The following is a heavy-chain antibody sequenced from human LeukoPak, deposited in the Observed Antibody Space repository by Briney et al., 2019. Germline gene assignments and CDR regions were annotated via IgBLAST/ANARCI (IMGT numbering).Heavy chain of an antibody. V-gene: IGHV3-64*01. CDR1: GFIFSSYP. D-gene: IGHD3-16*01. CDR3: ARDGVGGWAFDI. CDR2: ILGNGGSP. Sequence: PGGSLRLSCAASGFIFSSYPMHWVRQAPGKGLEYVSSILGNGGSPQYANSVKGRFTISRNNSKNTLHLQMSSLRADDMAVYYGARDGVGGWAFDIWGQGTMVTVSS. J-gene: IGHJ3*02.